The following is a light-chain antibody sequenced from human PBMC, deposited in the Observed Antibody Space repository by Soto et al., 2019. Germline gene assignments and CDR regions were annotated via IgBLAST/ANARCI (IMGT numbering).Light chain of an antibody. CDR1: QGIRSY. CDR2: AAS. CDR3: QQLNXYPRT. J-gene: IGKJ3*01. Sequence: DIQLTQSPSFLSASVGDRVTITCRASQGIRSYLAWYQQKPGKAPNFLIYAASTLQSGVPSRFSGSGSGTEFTLTISSLQPEDFATYYCQQLNXYPRTFGPGTKVDI. V-gene: IGKV1-9*01.